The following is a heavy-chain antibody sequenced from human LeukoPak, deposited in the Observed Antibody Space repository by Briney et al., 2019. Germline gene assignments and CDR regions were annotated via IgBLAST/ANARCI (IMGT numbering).Heavy chain of an antibody. Sequence: TLSLTCTVSGGSISSGDYYWSWIRQPPGKGLAWIGYIYYSGSTYYNPSLKSRVTISVDTSKNQFSLKLSSVTAADTAVYYCVRARRYDYVWGSYRQDAFDIWGQGTMVTVSS. CDR1: GGSISSGDYY. D-gene: IGHD3-16*02. J-gene: IGHJ3*02. CDR2: IYYSGST. CDR3: VRARRYDYVWGSYRQDAFDI. V-gene: IGHV4-30-4*08.